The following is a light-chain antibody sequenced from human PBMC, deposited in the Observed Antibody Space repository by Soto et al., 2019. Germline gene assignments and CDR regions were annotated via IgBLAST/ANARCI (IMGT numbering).Light chain of an antibody. V-gene: IGKV1-12*01. CDR2: GAS. CDR1: QGISKF. Sequence: DIQMTQSPSSVSASVGDRVTITCRASQGISKFLAWYQQRPGMPPKLLIYGASSLQPGVSSRFSGSGSGTDFTLTISSLQPEDFATYYCQQANICPLTFGGGTKVEI. CDR3: QQANICPLT. J-gene: IGKJ4*01.